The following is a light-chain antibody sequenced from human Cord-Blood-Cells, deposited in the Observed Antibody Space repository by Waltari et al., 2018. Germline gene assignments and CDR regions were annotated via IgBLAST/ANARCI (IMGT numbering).Light chain of an antibody. CDR3: SSYAGSNNWKV. CDR1: SSDVGDYNY. CDR2: EVS. V-gene: IGLV2-8*01. Sequence: QSALTQPPSASGSPGQSVTISCPGTSSDVGDYNYVSWYQQHPGKAPKLMIYEVSKRPSGVPDRFSGSKSGNTASLTVSGLQAEDEADYYCSSYAGSNNWKVFGGGTKLTVL. J-gene: IGLJ2*01.